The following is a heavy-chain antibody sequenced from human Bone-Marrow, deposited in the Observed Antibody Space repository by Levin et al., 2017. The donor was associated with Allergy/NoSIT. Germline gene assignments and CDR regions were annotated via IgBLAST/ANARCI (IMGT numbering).Heavy chain of an antibody. CDR1: GYTFTSYG. J-gene: IGHJ6*02. D-gene: IGHD6-13*01. CDR2: ISAYNGNT. V-gene: IGHV1-18*01. Sequence: PSASVKVSCKASGYTFTSYGISWVRQAPGQGLEWMGWISAYNGNTNYAQKLQGRVTMTTDTSTSTAYMELRSLRSDDTAVYYCARDGGSSWYGNYYYYGMDVWGQGTTVTVSS. CDR3: ARDGGSSWYGNYYYYGMDV.